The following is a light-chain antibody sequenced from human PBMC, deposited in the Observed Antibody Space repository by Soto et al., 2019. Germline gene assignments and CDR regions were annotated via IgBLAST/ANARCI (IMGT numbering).Light chain of an antibody. J-gene: IGLJ2*01. CDR1: SSDVGGYNY. CDR2: DVS. V-gene: IGLV2-14*01. Sequence: QSALTQPASVSGSPGQSITISCTGTSSDVGGYNYVSWYQQHPGKAPKLMIYDVSNRPSGVSNRFSGSKSGNTASLTISGLQAEDEAVYYCSSYTSSSTYVVFGGRTKVTVL. CDR3: SSYTSSSTYVV.